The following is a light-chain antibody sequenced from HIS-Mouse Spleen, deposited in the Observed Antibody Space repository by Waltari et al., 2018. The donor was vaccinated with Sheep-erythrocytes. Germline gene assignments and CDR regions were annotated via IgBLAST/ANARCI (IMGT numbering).Light chain of an antibody. V-gene: IGLV2-23*01. CDR3: CSYAGSSTPWV. J-gene: IGLJ3*02. Sequence: QSALTQPASVSGSPGQSHTLPCPGPGSDVGSYHLFSWYQQHPGKPPKLMSYEGSKRPSGVSHRFSGSKSGNTASLTISGLQAEDEADYYCCSYAGSSTPWVFGGGTKLTVL. CDR1: GSDVGSYHL. CDR2: EGS.